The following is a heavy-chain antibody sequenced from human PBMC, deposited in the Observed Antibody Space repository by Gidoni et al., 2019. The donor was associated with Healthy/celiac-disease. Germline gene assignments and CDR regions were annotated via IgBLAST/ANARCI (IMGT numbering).Heavy chain of an antibody. CDR3: ATLEDSSGYQHYFDY. J-gene: IGHJ4*02. Sequence: EVKKPGSSVKVSCKASGGTVSSYAISWVRQAPGQGLEWMGGIIPIFGTANYAQKFQGRVTITADESTSTAYMELSSLRSEDTAVYYCATLEDSSGYQHYFDYWGQGTLVTVSS. CDR2: IIPIFGTA. V-gene: IGHV1-69*01. D-gene: IGHD3-22*01. CDR1: GGTVSSYA.